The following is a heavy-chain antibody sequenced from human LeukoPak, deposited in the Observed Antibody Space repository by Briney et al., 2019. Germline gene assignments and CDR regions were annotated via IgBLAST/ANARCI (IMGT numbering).Heavy chain of an antibody. Sequence: PSETLSLTCTVSGGSISSSSYYWGWIRQPPGKGLEWIGSIYYSGSTYYNPSLKSRVTISVDTSKNQFSLELSSVTAADTAVYYCARHITSVAVAGFDYWGQGTLVTVSS. V-gene: IGHV4-39*01. D-gene: IGHD6-19*01. J-gene: IGHJ4*02. CDR1: GGSISSSSYY. CDR3: ARHITSVAVAGFDY. CDR2: IYYSGST.